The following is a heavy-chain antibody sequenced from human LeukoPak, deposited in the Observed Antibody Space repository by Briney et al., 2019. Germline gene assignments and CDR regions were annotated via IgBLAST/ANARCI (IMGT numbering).Heavy chain of an antibody. CDR1: GYTFASYD. CDR2: MNTNSGDT. D-gene: IGHD3-3*01. CDR3: ARGSYYDFGSGYQNNWFDP. Sequence: ASVKVSCKASGYTFASYDINWVRQATGPGLGWRGWMNTNSGDTGYAQKFQGRVTITRNTSISTGYMELSSLRSEDTALYYCARGSYYDFGSGYQNNWFDPWGQGTLVTVSS. J-gene: IGHJ5*02. V-gene: IGHV1-8*03.